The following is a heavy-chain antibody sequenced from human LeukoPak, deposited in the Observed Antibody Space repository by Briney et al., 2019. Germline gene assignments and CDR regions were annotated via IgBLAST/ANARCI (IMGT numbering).Heavy chain of an antibody. CDR2: IYYSGST. V-gene: IGHV4-31*03. D-gene: IGHD3-16*02. CDR1: GGSISSGGYY. Sequence: SQTLSLTCTVSGGSISSGGYYWSWIRQHPGTGLEWIGYIYYSGSTYYNPSLKSRVTISVDTSKNQFSLKLSSVTAADTAVYYCARITFGGVIVPDYWGQGTLVTVSS. CDR3: ARITFGGVIVPDY. J-gene: IGHJ4*02.